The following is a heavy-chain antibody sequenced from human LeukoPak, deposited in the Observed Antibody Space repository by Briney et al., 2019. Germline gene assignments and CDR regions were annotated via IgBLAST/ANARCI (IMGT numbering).Heavy chain of an antibody. CDR2: ISWNSGSI. CDR3: ARQYSSSRENWFDP. V-gene: IGHV3-9*01. J-gene: IGHJ5*02. Sequence: WXRHAXXKGLEWVSGISWNSGSIGYADSVKGRFTISRDNAKNSLYLQMNSLRAEGTALYYCARQYSSSRENWFDPWGQGTLVTVSS. D-gene: IGHD6-13*01.